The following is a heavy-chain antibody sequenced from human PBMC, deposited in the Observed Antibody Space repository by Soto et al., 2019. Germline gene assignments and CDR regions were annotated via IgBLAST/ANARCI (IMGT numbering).Heavy chain of an antibody. CDR1: GYHLTGYY. V-gene: IGHV1-2*02. D-gene: IGHD3-10*01. J-gene: IGHJ4*02. CDR3: VRALRGHLTTL. Sequence: QMVQSGSEVKKPGASVKVSCKASGYHLTGYYIYWVRQAPGQGLESMGWMHPNTGDANYAQKFHHRITMTRDTAISPGYMELSGLRADDTAIYFCVRALRGHLTTLWCQGTLVTVSS. CDR2: MHPNTGDA.